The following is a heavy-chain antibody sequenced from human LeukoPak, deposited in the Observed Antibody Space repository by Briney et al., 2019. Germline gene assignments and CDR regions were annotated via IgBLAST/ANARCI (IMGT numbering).Heavy chain of an antibody. J-gene: IGHJ6*03. D-gene: IGHD6-6*01. CDR2: IYYSGST. CDR1: GGSISSYY. CDR3: ARFLVPKYYYYMDV. Sequence: PSETLSLTCTVSGGSISSYYWSWIRQPLGKGLEWIGYIYYSGSTNYNPSLKSRVTISVDTSKNQFSLKLSSVTAADTAVYYCARFLVPKYYYYMDVWGKGTTVTVSS. V-gene: IGHV4-59*01.